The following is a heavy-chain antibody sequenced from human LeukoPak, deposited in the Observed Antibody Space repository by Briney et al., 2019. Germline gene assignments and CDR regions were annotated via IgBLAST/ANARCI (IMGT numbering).Heavy chain of an antibody. CDR1: GGSISSGGYY. Sequence: SETLSLTCTVSGGSISSGGYYWSWIRQHPGKGLEWIGYIYYSGSTYYNPSLKSRVTISVDTSKNQFSLKLSSVTAAATAVYYCAREPQVRGQEGFDLWGQGPMVTVS. D-gene: IGHD3-10*01. V-gene: IGHV4-31*03. CDR3: AREPQVRGQEGFDL. CDR2: IYYSGST. J-gene: IGHJ3*01.